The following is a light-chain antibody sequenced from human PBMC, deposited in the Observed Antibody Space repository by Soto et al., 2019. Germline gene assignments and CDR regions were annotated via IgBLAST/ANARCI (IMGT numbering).Light chain of an antibody. Sequence: QSALXQPASVSGXPGQSITISCTGTSSDVGGYDYVSWYQLHPGKAPKLMVFEVSNRPSGVSYRFSGSKSGNTASLTISGLQAEDEADYFCSSYSISTAYLFGTGTKLTVL. V-gene: IGLV2-14*01. CDR3: SSYSISTAYL. CDR2: EVS. J-gene: IGLJ1*01. CDR1: SSDVGGYDY.